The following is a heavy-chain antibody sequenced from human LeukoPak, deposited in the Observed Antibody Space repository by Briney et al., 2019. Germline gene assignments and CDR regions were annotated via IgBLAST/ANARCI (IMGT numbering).Heavy chain of an antibody. CDR2: IQSKTDGGTT. CDR3: ATLTVRGVINI. D-gene: IGHD3-10*01. Sequence: GGSLRLSCAASGFTFSNTWMNWVRQAPGKGLEWVGRIQSKTDGGTTEYAAPVKGRFTISRDDSKTTLYLQMNSLKTEDTAVYYCATLTVRGVINIWGQGALVTVSS. J-gene: IGHJ4*02. V-gene: IGHV3-15*01. CDR1: GFTFSNTW.